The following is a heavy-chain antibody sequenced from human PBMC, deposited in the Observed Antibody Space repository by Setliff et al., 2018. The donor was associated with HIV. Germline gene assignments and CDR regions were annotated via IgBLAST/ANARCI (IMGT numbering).Heavy chain of an antibody. CDR1: GFTFSSYS. Sequence: GESLKISCAASGFTFSSYSMNWVRQAPGKGLEWVSTISGSGGLTFYADSVKGRFTISRDNSKNTLYLQMNSLGADDRAVYYCAKVRLMFLDDAFDIWGQGTMVTVSS. D-gene: IGHD5-12*01. J-gene: IGHJ3*02. V-gene: IGHV3-23*01. CDR3: AKVRLMFLDDAFDI. CDR2: ISGSGGLT.